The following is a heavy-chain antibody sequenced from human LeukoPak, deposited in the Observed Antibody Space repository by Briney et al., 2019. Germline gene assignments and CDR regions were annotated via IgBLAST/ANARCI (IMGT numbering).Heavy chain of an antibody. CDR1: KYSFTSYW. V-gene: IGHV5-51*01. Sequence: GESLKNSCKGSKYSFTSYWIGWVRQMPGKGLEWMGNIYPGDSDTRYSPSFQGQVTISADKSISTAYLQWSSLKASDTAMYYCAITYYYDSSGYYYGAFDIWGQGTMVTVSS. CDR2: IYPGDSDT. D-gene: IGHD3-22*01. CDR3: AITYYYDSSGYYYGAFDI. J-gene: IGHJ3*02.